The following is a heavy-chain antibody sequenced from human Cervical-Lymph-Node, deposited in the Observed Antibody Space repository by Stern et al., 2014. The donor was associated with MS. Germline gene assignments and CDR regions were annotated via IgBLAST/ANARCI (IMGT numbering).Heavy chain of an antibody. CDR1: GFNFRTYW. V-gene: IGHV3-74*02. CDR3: ASAYRAS. D-gene: IGHD1-1*01. CDR2: INGDGPVS. Sequence: VQLVESGGGIVQPGGSLMISCVASGFNFRTYWMHWVRQGPGKGLEWVSRINGDGPVSTYADSVRGRFTISRNNANNTMSLQLDNLRVEDTAIYYCASAYRASWGQGTLVTVST. J-gene: IGHJ4*02.